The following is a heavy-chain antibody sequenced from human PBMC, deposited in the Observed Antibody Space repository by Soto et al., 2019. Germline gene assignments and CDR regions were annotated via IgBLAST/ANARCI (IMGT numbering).Heavy chain of an antibody. Sequence: GGSLRLSCAASGFTFDDYGMSWVRQAPGKGLEWVSRINCDGSGTAYADSVKGRFTISRDNAKNSLYLQMNSLRDEDTAVYYCARDAPPTDYWGQGTLVTVSS. J-gene: IGHJ4*02. CDR3: ARDAPPTDY. CDR2: INCDGSGT. V-gene: IGHV3-20*04. CDR1: GFTFDDYG.